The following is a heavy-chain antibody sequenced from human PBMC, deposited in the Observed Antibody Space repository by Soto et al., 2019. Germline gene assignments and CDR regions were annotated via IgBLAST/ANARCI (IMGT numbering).Heavy chain of an antibody. CDR3: ARALGYAFDI. J-gene: IGHJ3*02. CDR2: ISSNGGST. CDR1: GFTFSSYA. Sequence: EVQLVESAGGLVQPGGSLRLSCAASGFTFSSYAMHWLSQAPGKGLEYVSAISSNGGSTYYANSVKGRFTISRDNSKNTLYLQMGSLRAEDMAVYYCARALGYAFDIWGQGTKVTVSS. D-gene: IGHD7-27*01. V-gene: IGHV3-64*01.